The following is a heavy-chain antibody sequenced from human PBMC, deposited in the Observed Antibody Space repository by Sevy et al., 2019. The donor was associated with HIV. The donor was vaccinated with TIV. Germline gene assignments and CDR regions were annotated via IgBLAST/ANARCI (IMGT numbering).Heavy chain of an antibody. CDR2: ISSNGGST. CDR3: VKAGIAARMDYYYGMDV. CDR1: GFTFSSYA. Sequence: GGSLRLSCSASGFTFSSYAMHWVRQAPGKGLEYVSAISSNGGSTYYADSVKGRFTISRDNSKNTLYLQMSSLRAEDMAVYYCVKAGIAARMDYYYGMDVWGQGTTVTVSS. V-gene: IGHV3-64D*06. D-gene: IGHD6-6*01. J-gene: IGHJ6*02.